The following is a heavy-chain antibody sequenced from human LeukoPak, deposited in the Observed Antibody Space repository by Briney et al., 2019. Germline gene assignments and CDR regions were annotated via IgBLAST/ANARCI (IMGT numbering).Heavy chain of an antibody. CDR1: GYTFTSYD. CDR3: ARVGGVGATVENFDH. J-gene: IGHJ4*02. D-gene: IGHD1-26*01. V-gene: IGHV1-8*01. Sequence: ASVKVSYKASGYTFTSYDINWVRQATGQGLEWMGWMNPNSGNTGYAQKFQGRVTMTRNTSISTAYMELSSLGSEDTAVYYCARVGGVGATVENFDHWGQGTLVTVSS. CDR2: MNPNSGNT.